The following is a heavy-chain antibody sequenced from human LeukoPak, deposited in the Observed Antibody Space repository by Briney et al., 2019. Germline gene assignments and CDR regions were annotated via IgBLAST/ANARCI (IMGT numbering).Heavy chain of an antibody. CDR3: ARERRYGSGSYYNGAYGMDV. D-gene: IGHD3-10*01. J-gene: IGHJ6*02. CDR1: GFTFDDYG. CDR2: INWNGGSP. V-gene: IGHV3-20*04. Sequence: GDSLRLSCAASGFTFDDYGMSWVRQAPGGGLEWVSGINWNGGSPGYADSVKGRFTISRDNAKNSLYLQMNSLRAEDTALYYCARERRYGSGSYYNGAYGMDVWGQGTTVTVSS.